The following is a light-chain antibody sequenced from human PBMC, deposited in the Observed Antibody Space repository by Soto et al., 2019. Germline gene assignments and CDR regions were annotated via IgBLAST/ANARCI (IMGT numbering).Light chain of an antibody. CDR2: EVV. CDR3: QSYAGSNTYV. J-gene: IGLJ1*01. Sequence: QSAPTRPLSAAGSPGQSASSACTGSKTVIGVADCVSWYQHRPGKAPRLIIYEVVQRPSGVPGRFSGSKSGSTASLTVSGLQVADEADYFCQSYAGSNTYVFGRGTKVTVL. V-gene: IGLV2-8*01. CDR1: KTVIGVADC.